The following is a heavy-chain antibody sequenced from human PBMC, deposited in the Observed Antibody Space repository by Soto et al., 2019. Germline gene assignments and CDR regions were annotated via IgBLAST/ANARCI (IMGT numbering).Heavy chain of an antibody. V-gene: IGHV3-30*18. J-gene: IGHJ4*02. CDR1: GFTFSSYG. Sequence: QVQLVESGGGVVQPGRSLRLSCAASGFTFSSYGMHWVRQAPGKGLEWVAVISYDGSNKYYADSVKGRFTISRDNSKNTLYLQMNSLRAEDTAVYYCAKEPYMITFGGVIFYFDYWGQGTLVTVSS. CDR3: AKEPYMITFGGVIFYFDY. D-gene: IGHD3-16*02. CDR2: ISYDGSNK.